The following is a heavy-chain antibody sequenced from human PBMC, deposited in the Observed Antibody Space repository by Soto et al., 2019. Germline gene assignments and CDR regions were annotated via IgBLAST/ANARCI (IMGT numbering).Heavy chain of an antibody. V-gene: IGHV3-53*01. D-gene: IGHD3-10*02. CDR3: ARGPRRVICSGSSARLYYSGMDV. CDR1: GVTVSSNY. J-gene: IGHJ6*02. CDR2: IYSGGST. Sequence: PGGSLRLSCAASGVTVSSNYMSWVRQAPGKGLEWVSVIYSGGSTFYADSVKGRLTISRDNSKNTLYLQMNSLRAEDTAVYYCARGPRRVICSGSSARLYYSGMDVWGQGTTVTVSS.